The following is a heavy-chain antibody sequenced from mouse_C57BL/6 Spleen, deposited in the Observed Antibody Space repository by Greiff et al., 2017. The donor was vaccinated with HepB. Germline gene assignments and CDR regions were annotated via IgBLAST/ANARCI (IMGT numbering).Heavy chain of an antibody. CDR2: IYPGDGDT. Sequence: VQLQQSGAELVKPGASVKISCKASGYAFSSYWMNWVKQRPGKGLEWIGQIYPGDGDTNYNGKFKGKATLTADKSSSTAYMQLRSLTSEDSAVYFCAIYGNYDAMDYWGQGTSVTVSS. V-gene: IGHV1-80*01. CDR3: AIYGNYDAMDY. J-gene: IGHJ4*01. D-gene: IGHD2-1*01. CDR1: GYAFSSYW.